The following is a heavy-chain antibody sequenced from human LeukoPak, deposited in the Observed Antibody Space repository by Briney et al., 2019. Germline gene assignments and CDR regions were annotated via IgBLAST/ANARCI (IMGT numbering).Heavy chain of an antibody. CDR2: ISYDGSNK. J-gene: IGHJ4*02. CDR1: GFTFSSYA. Sequence: GRSLRLSCAASGFTFSSYAMHWVRQAPGKGLERVAVISYDGSNKYYADSVKGRFTISRDNSKNTLYLQMNSLRAEDTAVYYCARDPSITMVRGVIGGFDYWGQGTLVTVSS. D-gene: IGHD3-10*01. CDR3: ARDPSITMVRGVIGGFDY. V-gene: IGHV3-30*04.